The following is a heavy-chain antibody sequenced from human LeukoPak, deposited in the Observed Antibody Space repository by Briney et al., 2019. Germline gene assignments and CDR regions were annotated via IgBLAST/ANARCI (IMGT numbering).Heavy chain of an antibody. D-gene: IGHD3-10*01. Sequence: ASVKVSCKASGYTFTSYYMHWVRQAPGQGLEWMGIINPSGGSTSYAQKFQGRVTMTRDMSTSTVYMELSSLRSEDTAVYYCARDVYYHGSGSYYNGVFYYMDVWGKGTTVTVSS. V-gene: IGHV1-46*01. CDR3: ARDVYYHGSGSYYNGVFYYMDV. CDR2: INPSGGST. J-gene: IGHJ6*03. CDR1: GYTFTSYY.